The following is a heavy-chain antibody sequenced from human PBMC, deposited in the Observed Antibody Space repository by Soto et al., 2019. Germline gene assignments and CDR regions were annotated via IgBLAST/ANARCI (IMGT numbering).Heavy chain of an antibody. J-gene: IGHJ4*02. CDR2: IYYSGST. CDR1: GGSMSSSDYY. CDR3: ARRTVNIRTFYSGLKTHCFDY. D-gene: IGHD6-19*01. V-gene: IGHV4-39*01. Sequence: PSETLCLTCAVSGGSMSSSDYYWGWIRQPPGKGLEWIGSIYYSGSTYYNPSLQSRVAISVDTSKNQFSLKLKSVTAADTAIYYCARRTVNIRTFYSGLKTHCFDYWGQGAPVTVSS.